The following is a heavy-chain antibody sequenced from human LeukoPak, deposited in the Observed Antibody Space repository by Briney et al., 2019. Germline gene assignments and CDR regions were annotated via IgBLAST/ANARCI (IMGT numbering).Heavy chain of an antibody. J-gene: IGHJ4*02. CDR2: ISYDGSIK. CDR3: ARDRSRNYSCDY. Sequence: GRSLGLSCAASGFXFSSHAIHWVRQAPGKGLEWVAFISYDGSIKYYADSVKGRFTISRDNSKNTLYLQMSSLRTEDTAVYYCARDRSRNYSCDYWGQGTLVSVSS. D-gene: IGHD2-2*01. V-gene: IGHV3-30-3*01. CDR1: GFXFSSHA.